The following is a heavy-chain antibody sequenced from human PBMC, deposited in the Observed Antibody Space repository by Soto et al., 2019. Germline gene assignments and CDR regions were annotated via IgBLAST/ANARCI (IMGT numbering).Heavy chain of an antibody. CDR1: GFTFSNAW. V-gene: IGHV3-15*01. CDR3: TTDPLVGTFDY. J-gene: IGHJ4*02. CDR2: IKSKTDGGTT. D-gene: IGHD1-26*01. Sequence: LRLSCSASGFTFSNAWMSWVRQAPGKGLEWVGRIKSKTDGGTTDYAAPVKGRFTISRDDSKNTLYLQMNSLKTEDTAVYYCTTDPLVGTFDYWGQGTLVTVSS.